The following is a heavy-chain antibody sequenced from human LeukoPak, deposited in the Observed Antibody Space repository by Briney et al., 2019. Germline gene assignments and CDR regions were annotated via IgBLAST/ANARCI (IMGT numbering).Heavy chain of an antibody. J-gene: IGHJ4*02. CDR1: GFTFSSYS. CDR3: AREPLLWFGELLYYFDY. CDR2: ISSSSSYI. V-gene: IGHV3-21*01. Sequence: PGGSLRLSCAASGFTFSSYSMNWVRQAPGKGLEWVSSISSSSSYIYYADSVKGRFTISRDNAKNSLYLQMNSLRAEDTAVYCCAREPLLWFGELLYYFDYWGQGTLVTVSS. D-gene: IGHD3-10*01.